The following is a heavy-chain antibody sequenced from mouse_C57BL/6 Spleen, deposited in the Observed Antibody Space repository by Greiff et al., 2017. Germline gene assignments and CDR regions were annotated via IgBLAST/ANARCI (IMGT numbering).Heavy chain of an antibody. V-gene: IGHV1-80*01. J-gene: IGHJ2*01. Sequence: VQLQQSGAELVKPGASVKISCKASGYAFSSYWMNWVKQRPGKGLEWIGQIYPGDGDTNYNGKFKGKATLTADKSSSTAYMQLSSLTSEDSAVYFCARGDYGSSYAYYFDYWGQGTTLTVSS. CDR1: GYAFSSYW. CDR3: ARGDYGSSYAYYFDY. D-gene: IGHD1-1*01. CDR2: IYPGDGDT.